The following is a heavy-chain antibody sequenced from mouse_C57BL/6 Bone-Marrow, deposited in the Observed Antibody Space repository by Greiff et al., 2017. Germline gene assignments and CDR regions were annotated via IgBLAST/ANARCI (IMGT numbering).Heavy chain of an antibody. J-gene: IGHJ3*01. CDR3: ARAGILWLRRAWFAY. V-gene: IGHV1-53*01. CDR1: GYTFTSYW. D-gene: IGHD2-2*01. CDR2: INPSNGGT. Sequence: QVQLQQPGTELVKPGASVKLSCKASGYTFTSYWMHWVKQRPGQGLEWIGNINPSNGGTNYNEKFKSKATLTVDKSSSTAYMQLSSLTSEDSAVYYCARAGILWLRRAWFAYWGRGTLVTVSA.